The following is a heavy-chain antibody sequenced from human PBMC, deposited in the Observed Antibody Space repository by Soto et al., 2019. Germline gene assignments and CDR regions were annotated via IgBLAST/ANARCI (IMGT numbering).Heavy chain of an antibody. Sequence: QVQLVESGGGVVQPGRSLRLSCAASGFTFSSYGMHWVRQAPGKGLEWVAVISYDGSNKYYADSVKGRFTISRDNSKNTLYLQINSLRSEDTAVYYCANRALKWELRTFLDYWGQGTLVTVSS. CDR1: GFTFSSYG. CDR2: ISYDGSNK. CDR3: ANRALKWELRTFLDY. V-gene: IGHV3-30*18. D-gene: IGHD1-26*01. J-gene: IGHJ4*02.